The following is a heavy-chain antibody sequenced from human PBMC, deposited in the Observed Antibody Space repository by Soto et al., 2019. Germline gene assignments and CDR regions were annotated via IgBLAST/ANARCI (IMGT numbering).Heavy chain of an antibody. Sequence: QVQLQESGPGLVKPSQTLSLTCTVSGGSISSGGYYWSWIRQHPGKGLEWIGYIYYSGSTYYNPSLQRRFTTSVDPSKNQFSLKLSSGTAADTAVYYCASLSGSYRVAEYFQHWGQGTLVTVSS. CDR3: ASLSGSYRVAEYFQH. D-gene: IGHD1-26*01. CDR2: IYYSGST. V-gene: IGHV4-31*03. J-gene: IGHJ1*01. CDR1: GGSISSGGYY.